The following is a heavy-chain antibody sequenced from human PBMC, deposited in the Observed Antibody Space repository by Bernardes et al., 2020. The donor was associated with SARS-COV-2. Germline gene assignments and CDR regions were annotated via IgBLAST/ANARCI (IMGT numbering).Heavy chain of an antibody. CDR2: ISWNSGSI. CDR1: GFTFDDYA. V-gene: IGHV3-9*01. D-gene: IGHD1-26*01. J-gene: IGHJ4*02. CDR3: ARGSGNYYFDY. Sequence: GGSLRLSCAASGFTFDDYAMHWVRQAPGKGLEWVSGISWNSGSIGYADSVKGRFTISRDNAKNTLYLQMNSPRGEDTAVYYCARGSGNYYFDYWGQGTLVTVSS.